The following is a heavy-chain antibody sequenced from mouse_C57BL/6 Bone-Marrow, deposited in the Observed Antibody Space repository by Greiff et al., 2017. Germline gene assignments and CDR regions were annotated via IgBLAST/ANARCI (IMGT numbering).Heavy chain of an antibody. J-gene: IGHJ3*01. CDR3: ARDGNYVLFAY. Sequence: QVQLQQSGAELVRPGTSVKMSCKASGYTFTNYWIGWAKQRPGHGLEWIGDIYPGGGYTNYNEKFKGKATLTADKSSSTAYMQFSSLTSEDSAIYYCARDGNYVLFAYWGQGTLVTVSA. V-gene: IGHV1-63*01. CDR1: GYTFTNYW. CDR2: IYPGGGYT. D-gene: IGHD2-1*01.